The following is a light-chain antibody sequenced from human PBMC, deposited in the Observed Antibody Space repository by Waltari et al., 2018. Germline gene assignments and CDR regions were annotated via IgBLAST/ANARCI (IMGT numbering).Light chain of an antibody. Sequence: IQLTQSPSSLSASVGDRVTITCRASQGISSYLAWYQQKPGKAPNLLIYAAFTLQSGVPSRFSGSGSGTDCTLTISSLQPEDFATYYCQQFNTYPRTFGQGTRLEIK. J-gene: IGKJ5*01. V-gene: IGKV1-9*01. CDR1: QGISSY. CDR2: AAF. CDR3: QQFNTYPRT.